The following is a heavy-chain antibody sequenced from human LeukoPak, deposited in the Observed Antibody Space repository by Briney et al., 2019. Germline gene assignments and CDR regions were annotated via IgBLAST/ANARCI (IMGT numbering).Heavy chain of an antibody. Sequence: GGSLRLSCAASGSTFSSYAMSWVRQAPGKGLEWVSAISGSGGSTYYADSVKGRFTISRDNSKNTLYLQMNSLRAEDTAVYYCAKDLALRYFDWLPKRDYWGQGTLVTVSS. CDR2: ISGSGGST. CDR3: AKDLALRYFDWLPKRDY. V-gene: IGHV3-23*01. D-gene: IGHD3-9*01. J-gene: IGHJ4*02. CDR1: GSTFSSYA.